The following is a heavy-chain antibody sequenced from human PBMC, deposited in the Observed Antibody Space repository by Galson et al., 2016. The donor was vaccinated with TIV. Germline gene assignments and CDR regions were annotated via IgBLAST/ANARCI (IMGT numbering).Heavy chain of an antibody. CDR3: TRDPTYSNRWYWYFDL. V-gene: IGHV4-61*01. CDR2: VYYNGKT. J-gene: IGHJ2*01. D-gene: IGHD4-11*01. Sequence: SETLSLTCSVSGGSVSRGTYYWSWLRQSPGKRLEWIGYVYYNGKTNYNPSLKSRVNMSIDRSKNQFSLTLRSVTAADTAVYFCTRDPTYSNRWYWYFDLWGRGTLVAVSS. CDR1: GGSVSRGTYY.